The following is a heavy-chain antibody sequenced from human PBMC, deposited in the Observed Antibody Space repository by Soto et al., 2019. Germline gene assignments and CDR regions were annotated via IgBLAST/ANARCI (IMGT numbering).Heavy chain of an antibody. CDR1: GFTFSSYG. J-gene: IGHJ6*02. CDR3: AKGGFLGYYYYGMDV. Sequence: QVQLVESGGGVVQPGRSLRLSCAASGFTFSSYGMHWVRQAPGKGLEWVAVISYDGSNKYYADSVKGRFTISRDNSKNTLYLQMNSLRAEDTAVYYCAKGGFLGYYYYGMDVWGQGTTVTVSS. V-gene: IGHV3-30*18. D-gene: IGHD3-16*01. CDR2: ISYDGSNK.